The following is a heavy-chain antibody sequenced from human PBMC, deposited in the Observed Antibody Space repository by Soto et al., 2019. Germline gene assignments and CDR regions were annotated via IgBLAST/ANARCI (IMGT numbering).Heavy chain of an antibody. Sequence: SETLSLTCTVSGDSVSSGNYYWSWIRQPPGKGLEWIGYIYYSGSTNYNPSLKSRVTISVDTSKNQFSLKLSSVTAADTAVYYCARDWGTASKNNGFDPWGQGTLLTVSS. J-gene: IGHJ5*02. CDR1: GDSVSSGNYY. CDR2: IYYSGST. CDR3: ARDWGTASKNNGFDP. D-gene: IGHD1-7*01. V-gene: IGHV4-61*01.